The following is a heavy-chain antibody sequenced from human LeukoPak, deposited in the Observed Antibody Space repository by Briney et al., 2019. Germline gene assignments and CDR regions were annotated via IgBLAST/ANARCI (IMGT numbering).Heavy chain of an antibody. D-gene: IGHD3-22*01. Sequence: ASVKVSCKASGYTFSSNAINWVRQAPGQGLEWMGWIDTNTGSPTYAQGFTGQFVFSLDTSASTAYLQISSLKAEDTAEYFCARGYDSSGYFSDWGQGTLVTVSS. CDR2: IDTNTGSP. CDR1: GYTFSSNA. CDR3: ARGYDSSGYFSD. J-gene: IGHJ4*02. V-gene: IGHV7-4-1*02.